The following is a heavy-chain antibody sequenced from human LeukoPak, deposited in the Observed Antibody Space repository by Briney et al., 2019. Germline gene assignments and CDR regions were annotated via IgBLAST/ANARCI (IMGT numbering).Heavy chain of an antibody. CDR3: AKESNYDFWSGYYNY. CDR2: VRGSGGST. J-gene: IGHJ4*02. V-gene: IGHV3-23*01. CDR1: GFTFRNYA. Sequence: GGSLRLSCAASGFTFRNYAMSWVRQAPGKGLEWVSGVRGSGGSTYYVDSVKGRFTISRDNSKNTLYLQMNSLRAEDTAVYYCAKESNYDFWSGYYNYWGQGTLVTVSS. D-gene: IGHD3-3*01.